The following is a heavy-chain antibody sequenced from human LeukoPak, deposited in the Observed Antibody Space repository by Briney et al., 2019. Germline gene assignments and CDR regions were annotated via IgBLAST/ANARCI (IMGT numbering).Heavy chain of an antibody. CDR2: ISTRGST. J-gene: IGHJ3*02. CDR3: ARDLLRGESGSWFEGFDI. CDR1: GGSISSGPYY. V-gene: IGHV4-61*02. Sequence: SETLSLTCTVSGGSISSGPYYWNWIRQPAGKGLEWIGRISTRGSTNYNTSLKSRLTLSIDTSNNQFSLSLNSVTAADTAIYYCARDLLRGESGSWFEGFDIWGQGTKVTVSS. D-gene: IGHD6-13*01.